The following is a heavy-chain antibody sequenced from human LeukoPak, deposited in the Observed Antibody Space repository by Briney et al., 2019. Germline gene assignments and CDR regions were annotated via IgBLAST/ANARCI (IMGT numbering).Heavy chain of an antibody. D-gene: IGHD3/OR15-3a*01. V-gene: IGHV3-7*01. CDR2: INLDGTEE. CDR1: GFVFSTYW. CDR3: ASGRHDFLH. J-gene: IGHJ4*02. Sequence: PGGSLRLSCAASGFVFSTYWMTWVRQAPGKGLEWVANINLDGTEEHYVDSSLKGRFTISRDNAKNSLYLQMTSLRVEDTVVYYCASGRHDFLHWGQGTLVTVSS.